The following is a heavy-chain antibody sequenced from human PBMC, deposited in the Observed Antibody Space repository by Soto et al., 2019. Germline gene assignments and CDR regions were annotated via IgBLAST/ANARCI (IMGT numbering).Heavy chain of an antibody. V-gene: IGHV1-69*13. Sequence: SVKVSCKASGGTFSIYAISWVRQAPGQGLEWMGGIIPIFGTANYAQKFQGRVTITADESTSTAYMELSSLRSEDTAVYYCARAKDTVTTDYYYYGMDVWGQGTTVTVSS. CDR3: ARAKDTVTTDYYYYGMDV. CDR1: GGTFSIYA. CDR2: IIPIFGTA. D-gene: IGHD4-17*01. J-gene: IGHJ6*02.